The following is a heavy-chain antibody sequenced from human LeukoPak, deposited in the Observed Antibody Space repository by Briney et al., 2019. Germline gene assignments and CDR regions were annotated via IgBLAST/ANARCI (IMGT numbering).Heavy chain of an antibody. V-gene: IGHV4-39*02. D-gene: IGHD4-17*01. CDR2: IYYTGTT. J-gene: IGHJ6*03. CDR3: ARDYGDYLYYYYYMDV. CDR1: GGSISSSLYD. Sequence: PSETLSLTCTVSGGSISSSLYDWGWIRQSPGKNLEWLVSIYYTGTTHYHPSLKSRVTISVDTSKNQFSLNLSSVTAADTAVYYCARDYGDYLYYYYYMDVWGKGTTVTVSS.